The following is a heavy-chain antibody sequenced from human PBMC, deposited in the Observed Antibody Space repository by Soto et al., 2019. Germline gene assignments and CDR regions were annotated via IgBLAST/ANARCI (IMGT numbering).Heavy chain of an antibody. CDR3: ARDNGTSGTTASGAY. J-gene: IGHJ4*02. CDR2: IIPILDIT. CDR1: GGTFSTYT. V-gene: IGHV1-69*08. Sequence: QVQLVQSGAEVKEPGSSVKVSCKASGGTFSTYTFSWVRQAPGQGLEWMGRIIPILDITNYAQKFQGRVTITADKSTSTAYMELNSLRSEDTAIYYCARDNGTSGTTASGAYWGQGTLVTVSS. D-gene: IGHD1-1*01.